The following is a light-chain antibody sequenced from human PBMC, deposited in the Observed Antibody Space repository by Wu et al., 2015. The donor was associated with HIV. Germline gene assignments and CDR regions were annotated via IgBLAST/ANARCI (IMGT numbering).Light chain of an antibody. J-gene: IGKJ1*01. Sequence: DIQMTQSPSSLSASVGDRVTITCRASHNIITFLNWFQQKPGKPPKLLIYSSSYLQSGVPSRFSGSGSGTDFTLTLNSLQVEDVATYYCQQSHSIPRTFGQGTKVEIK. CDR3: QQSHSIPRT. CDR2: SSS. V-gene: IGKV1-39*01. CDR1: HNIITF.